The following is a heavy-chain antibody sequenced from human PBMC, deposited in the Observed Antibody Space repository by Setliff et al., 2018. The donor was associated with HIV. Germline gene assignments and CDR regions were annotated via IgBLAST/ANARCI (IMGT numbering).Heavy chain of an antibody. D-gene: IGHD2-21*01. CDR3: ARDESRGDWESFGY. V-gene: IGHV1-18*01. CDR1: GYSFTSYG. Sequence: ASVKVSCKASGYSFTSYGITWVRQAPGQGLEWMGWISAYNGNTNYAQNLQDRVTMTTDTSTSTTYMELSSLRSEDTAMYYCARDESRGDWESFGYWGQGTRVTVSS. J-gene: IGHJ4*02. CDR2: ISAYNGNT.